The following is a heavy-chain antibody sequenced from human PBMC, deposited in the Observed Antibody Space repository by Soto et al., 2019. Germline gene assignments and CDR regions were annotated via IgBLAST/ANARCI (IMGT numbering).Heavy chain of an antibody. D-gene: IGHD3-22*01. CDR3: AHSEGYYYYDSSGYYYGRHFQH. CDR1: GFSLSTSGVG. V-gene: IGHV2-5*01. Sequence: SGPRLVNPTQTLRLTCTFSGFSLSTSGVGVGWIRQPPGKALEWLALIYWNDDKRYSPSLKSRLTITKDTSKNQVVLTMTNMDPVDTATYYCAHSEGYYYYDSSGYYYGRHFQHWRQGTLITVSS. J-gene: IGHJ1*01. CDR2: IYWNDDK.